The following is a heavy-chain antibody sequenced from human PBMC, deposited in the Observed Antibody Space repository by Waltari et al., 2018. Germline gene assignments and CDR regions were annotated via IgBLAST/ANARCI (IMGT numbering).Heavy chain of an antibody. D-gene: IGHD1-26*01. CDR1: GYSISSGYF. CDR3: ARNSGNYSFFY. V-gene: IGHV4-38-2*01. Sequence: QVQLQESGPGLVKPSETLSLTCAVSGYSISSGYFWGGIRQPPGKGLEWIGSIYHSGRTYYNPSLNSRVTISVDTSKNQFSLKLSSVTAADTAVYYCARNSGNYSFFYWGQGTLVTVSS. CDR2: IYHSGRT. J-gene: IGHJ4*02.